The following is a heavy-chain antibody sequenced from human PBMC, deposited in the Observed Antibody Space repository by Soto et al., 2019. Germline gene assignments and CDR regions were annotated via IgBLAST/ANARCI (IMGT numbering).Heavy chain of an antibody. D-gene: IGHD3-3*01. V-gene: IGHV1-8*01. CDR3: ATISAPADDYDYYYGMDV. CDR2: MNPNSGNT. CDR1: GYTFTSYD. J-gene: IGHJ6*02. Sequence: QVQLVQSGAEVKKPGASVKVSCKASGYTFTSYDINWVRQATGQGLEWMGWMNPNSGNTGYAQKFQGRVTMTRNTSISTAYMELSSLRSEDTAVYYCATISAPADDYDYYYGMDVWGQGTTVTVSS.